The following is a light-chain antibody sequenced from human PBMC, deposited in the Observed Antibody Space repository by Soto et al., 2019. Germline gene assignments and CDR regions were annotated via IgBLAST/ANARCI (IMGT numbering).Light chain of an antibody. CDR2: ATS. CDR3: QQSYSTPPGA. V-gene: IGKV1-39*01. CDR1: QSISTY. J-gene: IGKJ1*01. Sequence: DIQMTQSPSSLSASVGDRVTITCRASQSISTYLIWYQQKPGKAPKLLIYATSSLQSGVPSRFRGSGSGTDFTLTISSLQPEDFATYYGQQSYSTPPGAFGQGTKVVIK.